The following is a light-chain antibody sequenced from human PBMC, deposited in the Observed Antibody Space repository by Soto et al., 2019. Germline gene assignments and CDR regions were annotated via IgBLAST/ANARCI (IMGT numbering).Light chain of an antibody. V-gene: IGKV1-27*01. CDR1: HGISNY. CDR2: ASS. Sequence: DIQMTQSPSSLSASVGDRVTITCRASHGISNYLAWYQQKSGKVPKLLIYASSTLQSVVPSRFRGSGSGTDFTLTISSLQPEDVATYYCQKYNSATRTFGKGTKVEIK. CDR3: QKYNSATRT. J-gene: IGKJ1*01.